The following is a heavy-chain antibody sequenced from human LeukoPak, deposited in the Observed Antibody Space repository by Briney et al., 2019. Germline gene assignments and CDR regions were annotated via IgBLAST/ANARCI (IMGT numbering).Heavy chain of an antibody. V-gene: IGHV3-48*01. CDR2: ITGSSSTI. CDR3: ARTGLGMYSFDS. D-gene: IGHD3/OR15-3a*01. J-gene: IGHJ4*02. Sequence: GGSLRLSCAASGFTFSNAWMSWVRQAAGKGLEWVSYITGSSSTINYADSVKGRFTISRDKAKNSLYLQMNSLRAEDTAVYYCARTGLGMYSFDSWGQGTLVTVSS. CDR1: GFTFSNAW.